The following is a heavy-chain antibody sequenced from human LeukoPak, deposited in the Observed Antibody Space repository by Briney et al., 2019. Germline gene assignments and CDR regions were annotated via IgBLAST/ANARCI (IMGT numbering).Heavy chain of an antibody. Sequence: SETLSLTCGVSGYSISSGYYWGWIRQPSGKGLEWIGSIYHSGSTNYNPSLKRRVTISVDTSKNQFSLKLTSVTAADTAVYYCASVRSGHYTFWEYWGQGTLVTVSS. J-gene: IGHJ4*02. CDR3: ASVRSGHYTFWEY. V-gene: IGHV4-38-2*01. CDR1: GYSISSGYY. CDR2: IYHSGST. D-gene: IGHD3-3*01.